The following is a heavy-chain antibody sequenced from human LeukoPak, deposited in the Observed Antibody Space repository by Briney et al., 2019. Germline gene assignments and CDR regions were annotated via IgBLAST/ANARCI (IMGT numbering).Heavy chain of an antibody. V-gene: IGHV3-20*04. J-gene: IGHJ4*02. CDR2: INWNGGST. CDR1: GFTFSSYW. Sequence: PGGSLRLSCAASGFTFSSYWMHWVRQAPGKGLEWVSGINWNGGSTGYADSVKGRFTISRDNAKNSLYLQMNSLRAEDTALYYCARDGGSSGWYYVYFDYWGQGTLVTVSS. CDR3: ARDGGSSGWYYVYFDY. D-gene: IGHD6-19*01.